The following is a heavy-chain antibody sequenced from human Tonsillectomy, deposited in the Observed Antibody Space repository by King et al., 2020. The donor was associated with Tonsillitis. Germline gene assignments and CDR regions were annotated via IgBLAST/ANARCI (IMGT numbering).Heavy chain of an antibody. Sequence: VQLVESGGGLVQPGGSLRLSCAASGFTFSDYYMDWVRQAPGKGLEWVGRVGKKTNSYTTEYAASVKGRFTVSSDDSKNSLSLQMNSLTTEDTAVYFCAAVVINCGFPMDLWGQGTLVTVSS. CDR2: VGKKTNSYTT. J-gene: IGHJ4*01. CDR1: GFTFSDYY. D-gene: IGHD1-20*01. CDR3: AAVVINCGFPMDL. V-gene: IGHV3-72*01.